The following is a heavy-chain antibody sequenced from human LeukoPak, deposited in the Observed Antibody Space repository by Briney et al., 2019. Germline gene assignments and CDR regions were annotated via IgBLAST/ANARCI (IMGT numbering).Heavy chain of an antibody. Sequence: SETLSLTCAVYGGSFSGYCWSWIRQPPGKGLEWIGEINHSGSTNYNPSLKSRVTISVDTSKNQFSLKLSSVTAADTAVYYCARARGYVDYWGQGTLVTVSS. V-gene: IGHV4-34*01. J-gene: IGHJ4*02. CDR1: GGSFSGYC. CDR2: INHSGST. CDR3: ARARGYVDY.